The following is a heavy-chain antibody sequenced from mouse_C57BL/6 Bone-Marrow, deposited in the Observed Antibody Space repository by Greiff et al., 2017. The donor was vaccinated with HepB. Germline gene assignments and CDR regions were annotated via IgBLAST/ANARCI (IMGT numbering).Heavy chain of an antibody. CDR2: IYPGSGST. Sequence: VQLQQPGAELVKPGASVKMSCKASGYTFTSYWITWVKQSPGQGLEWIGDIYPGSGSTNYNEKFKSKATLTVDKSSSTAYMQLSSLTSEDSAVYYCARWGLDYWGQGTTLTVSS. J-gene: IGHJ2*01. V-gene: IGHV1-55*01. CDR3: ARWGLDY. CDR1: GYTFTSYW.